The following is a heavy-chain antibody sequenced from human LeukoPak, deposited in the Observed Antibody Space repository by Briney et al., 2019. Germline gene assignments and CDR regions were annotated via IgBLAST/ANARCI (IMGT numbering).Heavy chain of an antibody. CDR1: GGSFSGYY. J-gene: IGHJ5*02. CDR2: INHSGST. Sequence: PSETLSLTCAVYGGSFSGYYWSWIRQLPGKGLEWIGEINHSGSTNYNPSLKSRVTISVDTSKNQFSLKLSSVTAADTAVYYCARSSRFDPWGQGTLVTVSS. V-gene: IGHV4-34*01. D-gene: IGHD2-15*01. CDR3: ARSSRFDP.